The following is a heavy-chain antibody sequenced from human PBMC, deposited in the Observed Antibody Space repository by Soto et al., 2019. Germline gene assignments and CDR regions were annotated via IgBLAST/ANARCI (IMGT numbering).Heavy chain of an antibody. CDR2: INTYNGNA. V-gene: IGHV1-18*01. CDR1: GYTFTNYG. J-gene: IGHJ4*02. Sequence: ASVKVSCKASGYTFTNYGISWVRQAPGQGLEWMGWINTYNGNANYAQKLQGRVTMTTDTSTSTAYMELRSLRSDDTAVYYCARDLLRDYGDSWGQGSLVTVSS. CDR3: ARDLLRDYGDS. D-gene: IGHD4-17*01.